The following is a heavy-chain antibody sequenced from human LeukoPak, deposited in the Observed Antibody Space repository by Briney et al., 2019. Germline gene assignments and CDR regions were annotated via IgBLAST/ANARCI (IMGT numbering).Heavy chain of an antibody. Sequence: SGGSLRLSCAASGFTFDDYGMSWVRQAPGKGLEWVAVISYDGSNKHYADSVKGRFTISRDNSKNTLYLQMNSLRAEDTAVYYCAKSGRGRHTFPSVIDYWGQGTLVTVSS. V-gene: IGHV3-30*18. CDR1: GFTFDDYG. CDR2: ISYDGSNK. J-gene: IGHJ4*02. D-gene: IGHD3-16*01. CDR3: AKSGRGRHTFPSVIDY.